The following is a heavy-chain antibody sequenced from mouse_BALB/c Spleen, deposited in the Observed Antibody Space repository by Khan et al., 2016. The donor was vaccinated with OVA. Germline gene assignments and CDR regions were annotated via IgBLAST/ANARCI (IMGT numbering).Heavy chain of an antibody. CDR3: VHPSYDPRNFDV. CDR1: GFNIKDTY. Sequence: EVQLQQSGAELVKPGASVELSCTASGFNIKDTYMHWVKQRPEQGLEWIGRIGPGNGETKYDPKFKGKATMTADTSSNTSYLQVSSLTSEDTAVYYCVHPSYDPRNFDVWGAGTTVTVSS. D-gene: IGHD2-3*01. CDR2: IGPGNGET. J-gene: IGHJ1*01. V-gene: IGHV14-3*02.